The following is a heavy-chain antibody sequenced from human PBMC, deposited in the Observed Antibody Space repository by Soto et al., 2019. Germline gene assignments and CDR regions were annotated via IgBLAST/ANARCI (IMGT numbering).Heavy chain of an antibody. J-gene: IGHJ4*02. Sequence: QVHLQQWGAGLLKPSETLSLTCAVNGGAFNGYYWTWIRQSPGKGLQWIGEINHSGTVDYNPSLKSRVTFSIDRSKNQFPLTLTSVTAADTAVYYCARAGAALVRGSIGGFDYWGQGTLVTVSS. CDR2: INHSGTV. D-gene: IGHD3-10*01. CDR3: ARAGAALVRGSIGGFDY. V-gene: IGHV4-34*01. CDR1: GGAFNGYY.